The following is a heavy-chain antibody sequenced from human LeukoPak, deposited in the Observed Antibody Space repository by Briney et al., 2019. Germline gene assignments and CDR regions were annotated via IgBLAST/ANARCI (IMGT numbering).Heavy chain of an antibody. V-gene: IGHV4-59*01. Sequence: PSETLSLTCTVSGGSISSYYWSWIRQPPGKGLEWIGYIYYSGSTNYNPSLKSRVTISVDTSKDQFSLKLSSVTAADTAVYYCASSYYCDSMVNWFDPWGQGTLVTVSS. CDR3: ASSYYCDSMVNWFDP. CDR2: IYYSGST. CDR1: GGSISSYY. J-gene: IGHJ5*02. D-gene: IGHD3-22*01.